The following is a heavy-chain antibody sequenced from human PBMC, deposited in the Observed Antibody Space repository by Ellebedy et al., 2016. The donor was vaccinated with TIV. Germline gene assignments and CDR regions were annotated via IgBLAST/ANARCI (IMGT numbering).Heavy chain of an antibody. D-gene: IGHD3-16*01. CDR1: GFTFNNAW. Sequence: GESLKISCTASGFTFNNAWMSWVRQAPGKGPEWVGRIKSTTDGGTADYAASVNGRFTVSRDESKSTVILHMNSLKPEDTGTYYCTTTSDFAYPYYFDYWGQGTLVTVSS. CDR3: TTTSDFAYPYYFDY. J-gene: IGHJ4*02. V-gene: IGHV3-15*01. CDR2: IKSTTDGGTA.